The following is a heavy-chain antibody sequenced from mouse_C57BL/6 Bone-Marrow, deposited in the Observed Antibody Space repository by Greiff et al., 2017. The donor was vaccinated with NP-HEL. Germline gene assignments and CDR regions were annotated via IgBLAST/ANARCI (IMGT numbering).Heavy chain of an antibody. CDR1: GFSLTSYA. V-gene: IGHV2-9-1*01. CDR3: ARNRWLLLYYAMDD. J-gene: IGHJ4*01. D-gene: IGHD2-3*01. Sequence: QVQLQQLGPCLVAPSQSLSITCTVSGFSLTSYAISWVRQPPGKGLEWLGVIWTGGGTNYNSALKSRLSISKDNYKSQVFLKMNSLQTDDTARYYCARNRWLLLYYAMDDWGQGTSVTVSS. CDR2: IWTGGGT.